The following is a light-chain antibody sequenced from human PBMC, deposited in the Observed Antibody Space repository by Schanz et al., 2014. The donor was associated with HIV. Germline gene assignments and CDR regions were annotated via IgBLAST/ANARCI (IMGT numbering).Light chain of an antibody. CDR2: DVS. J-gene: IGLJ3*02. V-gene: IGLV2-14*03. Sequence: QSALTQPASVSGSPGQSITVSCTGTNNDIGSYTYVAWYQQHPDKAPKLMIYDVSDRPSGVSNRFSGSKSGNTASLTISGLQADDEADYSCSSYTSSSTWVFGGGTKLTVL. CDR1: NNDIGSYTY. CDR3: SSYTSSSTWV.